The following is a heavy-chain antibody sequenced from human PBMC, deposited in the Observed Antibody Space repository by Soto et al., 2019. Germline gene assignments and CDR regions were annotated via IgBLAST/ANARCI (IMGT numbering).Heavy chain of an antibody. V-gene: IGHV4-30-2*01. Sequence: SSETLSLTCGVSGGSISSGGSSWLWIRQPPGKGLEWIGDIYHSGTTYYTPSLKSRVTLSIDRSKNQFSLKVSSVTAADTAVYYCARSPGALGDSSGYYFDSWGQGTLVTVSS. D-gene: IGHD3-22*01. J-gene: IGHJ4*02. CDR3: ARSPGALGDSSGYYFDS. CDR1: GGSISSGGSS. CDR2: IYHSGTT.